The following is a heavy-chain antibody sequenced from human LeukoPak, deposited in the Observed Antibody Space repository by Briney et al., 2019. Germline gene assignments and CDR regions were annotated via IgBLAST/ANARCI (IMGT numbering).Heavy chain of an antibody. J-gene: IGHJ6*02. D-gene: IGHD6-13*01. Sequence: GSTYYNPSLKSRVTISVDTSKNQFSLKLSSVTAADTAVYYCARHEYSSSWYYYYYYYGMDVWGQGTTVTVSS. CDR3: ARHEYSSSWYYYYYYYGMDV. CDR2: GST. V-gene: IGHV4-39*01.